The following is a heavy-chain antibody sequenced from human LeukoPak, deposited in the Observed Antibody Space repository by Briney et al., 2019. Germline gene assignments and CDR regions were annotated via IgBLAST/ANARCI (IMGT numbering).Heavy chain of an antibody. D-gene: IGHD3-10*01. CDR1: GYTFASYY. CDR3: ARDYYYGSGSYNWFDP. CDR2: INPSGGST. V-gene: IGHV1-46*01. J-gene: IGHJ5*02. Sequence: GASVKVSCKASGYTFASYYMHWVRQAPGQGLEWMGIINPSGGSTSYAQKFQGRVTMTRDTSTSTVYMELSSLRSEDTAVYCCARDYYYGSGSYNWFDPWGQGTLVTVSS.